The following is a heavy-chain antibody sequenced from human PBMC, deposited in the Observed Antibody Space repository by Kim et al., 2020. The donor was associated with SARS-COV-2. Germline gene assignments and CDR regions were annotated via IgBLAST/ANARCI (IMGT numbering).Heavy chain of an antibody. V-gene: IGHV3-73*01. CDR2: IASKTNGSGT. D-gene: IGHD6-19*01. J-gene: IGHJ4*01. CDR3: TRLLDGSGRRFEY. CDR1: GFTFSGSA. Sequence: GGSLRLSCAASGFTFSGSAVHWVRQASGKGLEWVGCIASKTNGSGTAYAASVKGRFTISRDDSKNTAYLQMNSLKTEDTAMYYCTRLLDGSGRRFEYWG.